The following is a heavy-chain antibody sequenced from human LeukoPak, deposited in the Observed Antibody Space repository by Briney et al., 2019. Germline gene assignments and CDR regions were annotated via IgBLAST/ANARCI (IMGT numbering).Heavy chain of an antibody. J-gene: IGHJ4*02. D-gene: IGHD6-6*01. Sequence: PSETLSLTCTVSGGSISGYYWSWIRQPAGKGLEWIGRIYSSGSTNYNPSLKSRVTMFEDKSKNQFSLRLYSVTVADTAVYYCARHFAYSSSSYFDYWGQGSLVTVSS. CDR1: GGSISGYY. V-gene: IGHV4-4*07. CDR3: ARHFAYSSSSYFDY. CDR2: IYSSGST.